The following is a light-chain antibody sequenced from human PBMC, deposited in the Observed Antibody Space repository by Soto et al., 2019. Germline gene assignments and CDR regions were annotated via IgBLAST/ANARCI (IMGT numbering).Light chain of an antibody. J-gene: IGKJ1*01. V-gene: IGKV1-5*01. CDR1: QAISDW. CDR3: QQYHTYST. Sequence: DIQMTQSPSTLSASVGDRVSITCRASQAISDWLAWYQQKPGQVPELLIFDVSTLESGVPSRFSGSRSWTEFILTISSLQPDDFATYFCQQYHTYSTFGHGTKVEVK. CDR2: DVS.